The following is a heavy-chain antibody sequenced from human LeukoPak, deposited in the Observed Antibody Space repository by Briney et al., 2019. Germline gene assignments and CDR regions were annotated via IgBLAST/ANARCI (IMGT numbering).Heavy chain of an antibody. V-gene: IGHV1-8*01. J-gene: IGHJ4*02. CDR3: ARGRSIAAAGRGPLGY. D-gene: IGHD6-13*01. Sequence: ASVKVSRKASGYTFTSYDINWVRQAPGQGLEWMGWMNPNSGNTGYAQKFQGRVTMTRNTSISTAYMELSSLRSEDTAVYYCARGRSIAAAGRGPLGYWGQGTLVTVSS. CDR1: GYTFTSYD. CDR2: MNPNSGNT.